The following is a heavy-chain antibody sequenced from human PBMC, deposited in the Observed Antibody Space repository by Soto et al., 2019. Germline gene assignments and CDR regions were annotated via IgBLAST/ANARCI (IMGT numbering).Heavy chain of an antibody. V-gene: IGHV4-59*01. Sequence: SGTLSLTCTVSGGSISSYYWSWIRQPPGKGLEWIGYIYYSGSTNYNPSLKSRVTISVDTSKNQFSLKLSSVTAADTAVYYCARVYYDFWSGYRYGMDVWGQGTTVTVSS. CDR3: ARVYYDFWSGYRYGMDV. CDR2: IYYSGST. J-gene: IGHJ6*02. CDR1: GGSISSYY. D-gene: IGHD3-3*01.